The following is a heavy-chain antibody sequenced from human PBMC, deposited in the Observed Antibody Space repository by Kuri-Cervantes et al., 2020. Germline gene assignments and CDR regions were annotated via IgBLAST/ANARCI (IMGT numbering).Heavy chain of an antibody. J-gene: IGHJ5*02. CDR1: GGSISSSSYY. V-gene: IGHV4-39*06. CDR3: ARGAIAAAGKYCRFDP. Sequence: SETLSLTCTVSGGSISSSSYYWGWIRQPPGKGLEWIGEINHSGSTNYNPSLKSRVTITVDTSKNQFPLKLSSVTAADTAVYYCARGAIAAAGKYCRFDPWGQGTLVTVSS. D-gene: IGHD6-13*01. CDR2: INHSGST.